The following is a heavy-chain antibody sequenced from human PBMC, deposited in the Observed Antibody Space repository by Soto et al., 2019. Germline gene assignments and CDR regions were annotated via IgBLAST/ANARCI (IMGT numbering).Heavy chain of an antibody. D-gene: IGHD6-19*01. V-gene: IGHV3-64D*08. CDR2: IKNSGGST. Sequence: EVQLVESGGGLVQSGGSLRLSCSASGFTFSSYAMHWVRQAPGKGLEYVSAIKNSGGSTNYADSVKGRFTISRENSKNTLSLQMSSLRSEDPAVDYCAVVAGSDYCECWGQGTLVTVSS. CDR3: AVVAGSDYCEC. J-gene: IGHJ4*02. CDR1: GFTFSSYA.